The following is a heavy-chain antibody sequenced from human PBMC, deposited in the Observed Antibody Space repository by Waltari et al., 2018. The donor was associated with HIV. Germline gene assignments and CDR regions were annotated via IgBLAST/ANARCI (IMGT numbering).Heavy chain of an antibody. V-gene: IGHV4-34*01. Sequence: TLSLTCAVYGGSFSGYYWSWIRQPPGKGLEWIGEINHSGSTNYNPSLKSRVTISVDTSKNQFSLKLSSVTAADTAVYYCARGGTLTYYYDSSGYYWWGQGTLVTVSS. D-gene: IGHD3-22*01. CDR2: INHSGST. J-gene: IGHJ4*02. CDR3: ARGGTLTYYYDSSGYYW. CDR1: GGSFSGYY.